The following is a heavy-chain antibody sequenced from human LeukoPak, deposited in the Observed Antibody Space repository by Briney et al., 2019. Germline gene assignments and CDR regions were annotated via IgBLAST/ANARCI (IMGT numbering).Heavy chain of an antibody. D-gene: IGHD6-13*01. Sequence: GGSLRLSCAASGLTFSSYAMSWVRQAPGKGLEWVSGISGNGGGTYYADSVKGRFTISRDNAKNSLYLQMNSLRAEDTALYYCARDIAAADYYYYGMDVWGQGTTVTVSS. CDR3: ARDIAAADYYYYGMDV. CDR2: ISGNGGGT. CDR1: GLTFSSYA. V-gene: IGHV3-23*01. J-gene: IGHJ6*02.